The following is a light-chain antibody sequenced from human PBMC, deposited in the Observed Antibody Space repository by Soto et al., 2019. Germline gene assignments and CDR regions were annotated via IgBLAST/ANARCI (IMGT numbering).Light chain of an antibody. CDR1: QSVSSY. Sequence: EIVLTQSPATLSLSPGERATLSCRASQSVSSYLAWYQHKPGQAPRLLIYDASTRATGIPVRFSGSGSGTDFTLAISSREPEDFAVYYCQHRNNGLSLGGVTKVEIK. V-gene: IGKV3-11*01. CDR2: DAS. CDR3: QHRNNGLS. J-gene: IGKJ4*01.